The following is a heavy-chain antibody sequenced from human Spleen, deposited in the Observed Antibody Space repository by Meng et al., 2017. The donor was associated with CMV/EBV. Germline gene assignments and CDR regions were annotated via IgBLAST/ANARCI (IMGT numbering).Heavy chain of an antibody. CDR1: GFTFSDYA. J-gene: IGHJ4*02. CDR2: IYSGGTTS. D-gene: IGHD6-19*01. Sequence: GGSLRLSCAVSGFTFSDYAMSWVRQAPGKGLESVSIIYSGGTTSYYANSVKGRFTISRDRSRSTLYLRMNSLRADDTAVYYCAKGQWSSGWTSFDYWGQGTLVTVSS. V-gene: IGHV3-23*03. CDR3: AKGQWSSGWTSFDY.